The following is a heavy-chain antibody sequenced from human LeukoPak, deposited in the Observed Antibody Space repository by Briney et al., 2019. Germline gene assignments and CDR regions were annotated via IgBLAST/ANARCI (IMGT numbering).Heavy chain of an antibody. CDR1: GFTFSSYY. CDR2: IGGSGTGT. V-gene: IGHV3-23*01. CDR3: VKDETGSSWYN. J-gene: IGHJ4*02. D-gene: IGHD6-13*01. Sequence: GGSLRLSCAASGFTFSSYYMSWVRQAPGKGLEWVLAIGGSGTGTYYADSVKGRFTISRDNSKNTLYLQMNSLRAEDTAVYYCVKDETGSSWYNWGQGTLVTVSS.